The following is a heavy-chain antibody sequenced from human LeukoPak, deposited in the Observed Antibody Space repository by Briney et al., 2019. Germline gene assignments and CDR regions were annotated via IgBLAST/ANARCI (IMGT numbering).Heavy chain of an antibody. J-gene: IGHJ5*02. Sequence: GGSLRLSCAASGFIFSSYAMHWVRQAPGKGLEWVGRIKSKTDGGTTDYAAPVKGRFTISRDDSKNTLYLQMNSLKTEDTAVYHCTTEASGALDPWGQGNLVTVSS. CDR3: TTEASGALDP. V-gene: IGHV3-15*01. CDR2: IKSKTDGGTT. CDR1: GFIFSSYA. D-gene: IGHD3-10*01.